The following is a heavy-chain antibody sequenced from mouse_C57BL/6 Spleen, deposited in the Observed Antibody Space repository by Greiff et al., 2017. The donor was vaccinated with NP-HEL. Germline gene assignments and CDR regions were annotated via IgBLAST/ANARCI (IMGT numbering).Heavy chain of an antibody. D-gene: IGHD3-2*02. V-gene: IGHV1-80*01. CDR1: GYAFSSYW. CDR2: IYPGDGDT. Sequence: VQLQQSGAELVKPGASVKISCKASGYAFSSYWMNWVKQRPGKGLEWIGQIYPGDGDTNYNGKFKGKATLTADKSSSTAYMQLSSLTSEDSAVYFCATLDSSGYVYFAYWGQGTLVTVSA. J-gene: IGHJ3*01. CDR3: ATLDSSGYVYFAY.